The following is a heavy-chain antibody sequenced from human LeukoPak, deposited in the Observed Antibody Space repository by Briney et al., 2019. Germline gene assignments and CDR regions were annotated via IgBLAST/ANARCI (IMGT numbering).Heavy chain of an antibody. V-gene: IGHV3-53*01. D-gene: IGHD1-26*01. CDR2: IDRSGVT. Sequence: TGGSLRLSCAASGFTVHSNYMSWVRQAPGKGLEWVSVIDRSGVTHYAGSVKGRFTISRDNSKNTLYLQMNSLRAEDTGVYYCAKDYRAHPLRPNWLDPWGQGTLVTVSS. CDR3: AKDYRAHPLRPNWLDP. CDR1: GFTVHSNY. J-gene: IGHJ5*02.